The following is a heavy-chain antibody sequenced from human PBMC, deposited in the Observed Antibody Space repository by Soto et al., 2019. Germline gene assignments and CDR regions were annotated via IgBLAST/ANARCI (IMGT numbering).Heavy chain of an antibody. J-gene: IGHJ4*02. D-gene: IGHD1-1*01. CDR3: ATRTTGF. V-gene: IGHV3-23*01. CDR1: GFSFSDYA. Sequence: HPGGSLRLSCVASGFSFSDYAMTWVRQAPGKGLEWVSSSVGSGTYYADSVKGRFTISRDNSKNTLYLQMDSLRAEDTAVYYCATRTTGFWGQGTLVTVSS. CDR2: SVGSGT.